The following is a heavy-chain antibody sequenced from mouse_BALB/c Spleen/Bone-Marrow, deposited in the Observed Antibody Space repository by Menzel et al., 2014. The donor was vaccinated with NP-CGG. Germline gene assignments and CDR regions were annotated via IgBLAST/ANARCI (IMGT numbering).Heavy chain of an antibody. CDR2: IYPGDDDT. CDR1: GYAFSIYW. CDR3: ARGGISIDY. Sequence: QVQLKQSGAELVGPGSSVKISCKASGYAFSIYWMNWVKQRPGQGLEWIGQIYPGDDDTDYNGKFKGKATLTADRSSSTAYMQLNNLTSEDSAVYLCARGGISIDYWGQGTTRTGSS. V-gene: IGHV1-80*01. J-gene: IGHJ2*01.